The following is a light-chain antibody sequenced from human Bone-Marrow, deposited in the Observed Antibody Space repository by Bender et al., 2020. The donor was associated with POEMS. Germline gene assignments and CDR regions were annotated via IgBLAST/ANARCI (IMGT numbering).Light chain of an antibody. CDR2: DVN. CDR1: TNDVGGFNF. V-gene: IGLV2-11*01. CDR3: CSYTNTRIFGYV. J-gene: IGLJ1*01. Sequence: QSALTQPRSVSGSPGQSVTISCTGTTNDVGGFNFVSWYQQHPGKAPKIIIYDVNKRPSGVPDRFSGSKSGNTASLTISGLQTADEADYYCCSYTNTRIFGYVFGTGTKVAVL.